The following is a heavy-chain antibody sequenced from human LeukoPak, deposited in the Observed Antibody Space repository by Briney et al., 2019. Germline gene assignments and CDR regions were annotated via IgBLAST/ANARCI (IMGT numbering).Heavy chain of an antibody. CDR1: GYTFTGYY. CDR2: INPNSGGT. D-gene: IGHD3-10*01. CDR3: AREGRGYYYYGMDV. V-gene: IGHV1-2*06. Sequence: ASVKVSCKASGYTFTGYYMHWVRQAPGQGLEWMGRINPNSGGTNYAQKLQGRVTMTTDTSTSTAYMELRSLRSDDTAVYYCAREGRGYYYYGMDVWGQGTTVTVSS. J-gene: IGHJ6*02.